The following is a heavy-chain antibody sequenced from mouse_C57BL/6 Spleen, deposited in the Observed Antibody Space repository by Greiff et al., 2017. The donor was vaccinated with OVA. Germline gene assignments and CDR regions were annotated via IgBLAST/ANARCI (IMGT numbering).Heavy chain of an antibody. D-gene: IGHD2-3*01. CDR1: GFSLTSYG. V-gene: IGHV2-2*01. Sequence: VKLMESGPGLVQPSQSLSITCTVSGFSLTSYGVHWVRQSPGKGLEWLGVIWSGGSTDYNAAFISRLSISKDNSKSQVFFKMNSLQADDTAIYYCARSGGYYVDAMDYWGQGTSVTVSS. CDR2: IWSGGST. CDR3: ARSGGYYVDAMDY. J-gene: IGHJ4*01.